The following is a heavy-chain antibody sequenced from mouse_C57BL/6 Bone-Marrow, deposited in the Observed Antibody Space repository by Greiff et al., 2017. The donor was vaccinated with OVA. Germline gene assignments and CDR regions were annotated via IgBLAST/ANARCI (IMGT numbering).Heavy chain of an antibody. D-gene: IGHD2-10*02. Sequence: VQLQQPGAELVKPGASVKLSCKASGYTFTSYWMHWVKQRPGQGLEWIGMIHPNSGSTNYNEKFKSKATLTVDKSSSTAYMQLSSLTSEDSAVYYCAREEGPSNPAWFAYWGQGTLVTVSA. CDR3: AREEGPSNPAWFAY. CDR2: IHPNSGST. J-gene: IGHJ3*01. V-gene: IGHV1-64*01. CDR1: GYTFTSYW.